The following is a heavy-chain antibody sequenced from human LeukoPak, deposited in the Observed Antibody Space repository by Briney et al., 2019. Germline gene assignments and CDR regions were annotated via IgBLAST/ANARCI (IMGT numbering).Heavy chain of an antibody. V-gene: IGHV3-23*01. CDR1: GFTFSSYA. CDR2: ISGSGGST. Sequence: GGSLRLSCAASGFTFSSYAMSWVRQAPGKGLEWVSAISGSGGSTYYADSVKGRFTISRDNSKNTLYLQMNSLRAEDTAVYYCAKDRVDFWSGYYDLNYYGMDVWGQGTTVTVSS. J-gene: IGHJ6*02. D-gene: IGHD3-3*01. CDR3: AKDRVDFWSGYYDLNYYGMDV.